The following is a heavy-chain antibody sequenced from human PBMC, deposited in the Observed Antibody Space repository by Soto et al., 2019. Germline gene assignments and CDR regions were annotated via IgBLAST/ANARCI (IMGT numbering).Heavy chain of an antibody. CDR1: VGSISSSSYX. D-gene: IGHD3-10*01. CDR3: ARRYFYGSGKYGVDL. Sequence: SETLSLTFTVSVGSISSSSYXWGWIRQPPGKGLEWIGTISYTGNTFYNPSLNSRVTISVDTSKNQFSLKLSSVTAADTAVYYCARRYFYGSGKYGVDLWGQGTTVTVSS. J-gene: IGHJ6*01. V-gene: IGHV4-39*01. CDR2: ISYTGNT.